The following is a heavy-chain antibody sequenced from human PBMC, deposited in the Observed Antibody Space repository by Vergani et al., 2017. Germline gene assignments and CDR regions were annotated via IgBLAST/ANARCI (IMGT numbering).Heavy chain of an antibody. V-gene: IGHV3-33*06. CDR1: GFTFNQYG. Sequence: QVQLVESGGGVVQPGRSLRLSCAASGFTFNQYGMHWVRQAPGKGLELVAVTWYDGNNKQYADSVKGRFTISRDNSKNTLFLHMNSLRPEDTAVYYCAKVGRSEVAGTFGAFDIWGQGTMVTVSS. CDR3: AKVGRSEVAGTFGAFDI. J-gene: IGHJ3*02. CDR2: TWYDGNNK. D-gene: IGHD6-19*01.